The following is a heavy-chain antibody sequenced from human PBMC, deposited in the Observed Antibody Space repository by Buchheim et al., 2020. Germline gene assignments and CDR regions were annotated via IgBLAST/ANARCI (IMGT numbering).Heavy chain of an antibody. Sequence: QVQLVQSGAEVKKPGSSVKVSCKASGGTFSSYAISWVRQAPGQGLEWMGRIIPILGIANYAQKFQGRVTITADKSTSTAYMELSRLRTEDTAVYYCERGSSPTGYYDSSGYDYWGQGTL. J-gene: IGHJ4*02. CDR3: ERGSSPTGYYDSSGYDY. CDR2: IIPILGIA. CDR1: GGTFSSYA. D-gene: IGHD3-22*01. V-gene: IGHV1-69*04.